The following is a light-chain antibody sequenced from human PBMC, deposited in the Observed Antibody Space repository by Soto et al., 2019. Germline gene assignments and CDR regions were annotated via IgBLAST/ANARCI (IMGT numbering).Light chain of an antibody. CDR2: DAS. Sequence: EIVLTQSPATLSLSPGERATLSCRTSQSVSGYLAWYQQKPGLAPRLLIYDASSRAAGIPDRFSGSGSGTDFTLTISRLEPEDFAVYYCQQYGSIPGTFGQGTKVE. CDR3: QQYGSIPGT. CDR1: QSVSGY. J-gene: IGKJ1*01. V-gene: IGKV3D-20*01.